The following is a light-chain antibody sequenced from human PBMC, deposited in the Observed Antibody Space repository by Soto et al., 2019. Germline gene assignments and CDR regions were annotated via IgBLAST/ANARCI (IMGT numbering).Light chain of an antibody. V-gene: IGLV2-14*03. CDR3: SSYTSSSLYV. CDR2: DVT. Sequence: QSALTQPPSVSGSPGQSITISCTGTSSDVGGYNYVSWYQQHPGNAPKLMIYDVTNRPSGVSNRFSGSKSGNTASLTISGLQAEDEADYYCSSYTSSSLYVFGTGTKVTVL. CDR1: SSDVGGYNY. J-gene: IGLJ1*01.